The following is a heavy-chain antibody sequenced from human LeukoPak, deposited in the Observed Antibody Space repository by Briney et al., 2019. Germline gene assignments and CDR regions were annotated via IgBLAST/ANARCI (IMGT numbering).Heavy chain of an antibody. CDR1: GGPISSYY. V-gene: IGHV4-59*08. D-gene: IGHD3-10*01. CDR2: LYYSGST. J-gene: IGHJ6*02. CDR3: ARRQNPVGGYYYYGMDV. Sequence: SETLSLTFTVSGGPISSYYWSWIRQPPGKGLAWIGYLYYSGSTNYNPSLKSRVTISVDTSKNQFSLKLSSVTAADTAVYYCARRQNPVGGYYYYGMDVWGQGTTVTVSS.